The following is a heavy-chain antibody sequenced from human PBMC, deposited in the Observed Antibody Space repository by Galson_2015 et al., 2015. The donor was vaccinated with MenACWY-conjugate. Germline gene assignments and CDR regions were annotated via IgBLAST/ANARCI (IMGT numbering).Heavy chain of an antibody. CDR1: GFTFNNYW. V-gene: IGHV3-7*03. CDR2: IKQDGSEK. Sequence: SMRLSCAASGFTFNNYWMRWVRHVPGKGPEWVANIKQDGSEKYYVDSVRGRFTISRDNAKSSLFLQMNSLRAEDTAVYYCARDLGFYCSHNDCYSPYWGQGTVVTVSS. J-gene: IGHJ4*02. CDR3: ARDLGFYCSHNDCYSPY. D-gene: IGHD2-15*01.